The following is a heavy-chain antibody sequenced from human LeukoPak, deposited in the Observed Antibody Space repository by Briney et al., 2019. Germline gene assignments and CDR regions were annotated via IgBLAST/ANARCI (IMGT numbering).Heavy chain of an antibody. J-gene: IGHJ6*02. D-gene: IGHD3-22*01. Sequence: SETLSLTCAVYGGSFSGYYWSWIRQPPGKGLEWIGEINHSGSTNYNPSLKSRVTISVDRSKNQFSLKLSSVTAADTAVYYCVGGVITARYYYGMDVWGQGTTVTVSS. V-gene: IGHV4-34*01. CDR1: GGSFSGYY. CDR3: VGGVITARYYYGMDV. CDR2: INHSGST.